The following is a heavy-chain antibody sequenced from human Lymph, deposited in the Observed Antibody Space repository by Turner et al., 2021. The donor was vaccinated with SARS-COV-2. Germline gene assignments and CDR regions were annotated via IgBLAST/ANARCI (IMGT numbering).Heavy chain of an antibody. CDR1: GFTFSSYA. CDR2: IGSSGGSP. D-gene: IGHD3-10*01. Sequence: EMQLLESGGGLVQPAGALSISCTASGFTFSSYAMSWGGGLQGKGLICVLSIGSSGGSPSHADSVKIRFTISRNNSKHTLYLQMNSLRAEDTAVYYCAKYTNWYILWAVDYWGQGTLVTVSS. J-gene: IGHJ4*02. CDR3: AKYTNWYILWAVDY. V-gene: IGHV3-23*01.